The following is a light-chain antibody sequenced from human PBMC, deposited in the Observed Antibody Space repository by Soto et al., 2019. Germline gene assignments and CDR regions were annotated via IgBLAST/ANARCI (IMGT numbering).Light chain of an antibody. CDR1: NIGSKS. J-gene: IGLJ2*01. CDR2: YDS. CDR3: QVWDSRSDHPV. Sequence: SYELTQPPSVSVAPGKTARLTCGGNNIGSKSVHWYQQKPGQAPVLVIYYDSDRPSGIPERFSGSNSGNTATLTISRVEAGDEADYYCQVWDSRSDHPVFGGGTKLTVL. V-gene: IGLV3-21*04.